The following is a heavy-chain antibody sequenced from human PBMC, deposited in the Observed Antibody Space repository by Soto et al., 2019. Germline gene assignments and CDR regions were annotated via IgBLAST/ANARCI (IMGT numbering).Heavy chain of an antibody. CDR1: GITFSGSA. J-gene: IGHJ4*02. Sequence: GGSLRFSCAASGITFSGSAMHWVRQASGKGLEWVGRIRSKANSYATAYAASVKGRFTISRDDSKNTAYLQMNSLKTEDTAVYYCTSLTFGYSSGWYSYWGQGTLVTVSS. V-gene: IGHV3-73*01. CDR3: TSLTFGYSSGWYSY. CDR2: IRSKANSYAT. D-gene: IGHD6-19*01.